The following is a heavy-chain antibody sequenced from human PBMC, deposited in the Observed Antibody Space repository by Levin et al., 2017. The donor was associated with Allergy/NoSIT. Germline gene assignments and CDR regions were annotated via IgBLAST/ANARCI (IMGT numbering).Heavy chain of an antibody. Sequence: GESLKISCVAPGFTFSSYAMHWVRQAPGKGLEWVAVISYDGSNKYYTDSVKGRFTISRDNSKNTLYLQMNSLRAEDTALYYCARDLGLNWYFDLWGRGTLVTVSS. CDR3: ARDLGLNWYFDL. D-gene: IGHD3-16*01. V-gene: IGHV3-30-3*01. CDR1: GFTFSSYA. CDR2: ISYDGSNK. J-gene: IGHJ2*01.